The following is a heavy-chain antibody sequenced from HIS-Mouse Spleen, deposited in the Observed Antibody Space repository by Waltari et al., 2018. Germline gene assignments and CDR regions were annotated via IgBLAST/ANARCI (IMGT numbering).Heavy chain of an antibody. Sequence: QVTLRESGPALVKPTQTLTLTCTFPGFSLSTSGMLVSWIRQPPGKALEWLARIDWDDDKYYSPSLKTRLTISRDTSKNQVVLTMTNMDPLDTATYYCARIAEGYTSGWYAFDYWGQGTLVTVSS. CDR1: GFSLSTSGML. CDR3: ARIAEGYTSGWYAFDY. D-gene: IGHD6-19*01. J-gene: IGHJ4*02. CDR2: IDWDDDK. V-gene: IGHV2-70*15.